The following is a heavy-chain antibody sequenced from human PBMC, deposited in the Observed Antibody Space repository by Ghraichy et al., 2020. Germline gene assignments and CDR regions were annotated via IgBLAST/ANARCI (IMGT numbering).Heavy chain of an antibody. CDR2: IWYDGSNK. Sequence: GGSLRLSCAASGFTFSSYGMHWVRQAPGKGLEWVAVIWYDGSNKYYADSVKGRFTISRDNSKNTLYLQMNSLRAEDTAVYYCASSRSVVTPLGYWGQGTLVTVSS. CDR1: GFTFSSYG. D-gene: IGHD4-23*01. J-gene: IGHJ4*02. V-gene: IGHV3-33*01. CDR3: ASSRSVVTPLGY.